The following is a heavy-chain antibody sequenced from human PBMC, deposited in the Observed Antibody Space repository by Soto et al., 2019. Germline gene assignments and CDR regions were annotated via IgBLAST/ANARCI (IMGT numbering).Heavy chain of an antibody. CDR3: AKGVVVDTTYFQH. CDR1: GFTFSSYG. CDR2: ISYDGSDK. D-gene: IGHD2-15*01. Sequence: QVQLVESGGGVVQPGRSLRLSCAASGFTFSSYGMHWVRQAPGKGLEWVAVISYDGSDKYYADSVKGRFTISRDNSNSTLYQQMDSLRDEDTAVYYCAKGVVVDTTYFQHWGQGTLDTVSS. J-gene: IGHJ1*01. V-gene: IGHV3-30*18.